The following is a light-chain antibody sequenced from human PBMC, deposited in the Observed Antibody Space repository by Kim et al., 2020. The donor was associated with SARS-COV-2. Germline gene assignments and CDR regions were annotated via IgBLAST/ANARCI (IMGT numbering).Light chain of an antibody. CDR1: SSNIGSNT. J-gene: IGLJ3*02. Sequence: GRRVTIYCSGSSSNIGSNTVNWYQQRPGTAPKLLIYSNNQRPSGVPDRFSGSKSGTSASLAISGLQSEDEADYYCAAWDDSLNGPVFGGGTQLTVL. CDR2: SNN. V-gene: IGLV1-44*01. CDR3: AAWDDSLNGPV.